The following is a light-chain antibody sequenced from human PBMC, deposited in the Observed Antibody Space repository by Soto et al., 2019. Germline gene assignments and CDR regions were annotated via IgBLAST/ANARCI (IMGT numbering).Light chain of an antibody. Sequence: EIVLTQSPATLSLSPGERATLSCRASQSVSSYLAWYQQKPGQAPRLLIYDASNRATGIPARFSGSGSGTDFTLTISSLEPEDFAVYYCQQRSYWPPYTFGQGNKLESK. V-gene: IGKV3-11*01. J-gene: IGKJ2*01. CDR2: DAS. CDR1: QSVSSY. CDR3: QQRSYWPPYT.